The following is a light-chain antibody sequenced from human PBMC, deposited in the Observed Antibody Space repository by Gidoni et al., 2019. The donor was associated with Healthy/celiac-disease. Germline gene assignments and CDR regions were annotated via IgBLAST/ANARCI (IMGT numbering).Light chain of an antibody. CDR2: DAS. Sequence: DIQMTQSPSTLSASVGDRVTITCRASKSISSWLAWYQQKPGKAPKLLIYDASSLESGVPSRFSGSGSGTEFTLTISSLQPDDFATYYCQQYNSYSLTFGGXTKVEIK. V-gene: IGKV1-5*01. J-gene: IGKJ4*01. CDR1: KSISSW. CDR3: QQYNSYSLT.